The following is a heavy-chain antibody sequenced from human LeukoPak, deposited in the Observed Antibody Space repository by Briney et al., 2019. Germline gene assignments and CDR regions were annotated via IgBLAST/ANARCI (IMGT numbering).Heavy chain of an antibody. J-gene: IGHJ4*02. V-gene: IGHV4-31*03. CDR2: IYYSGST. D-gene: IGHD3-3*01. CDR1: GGSISSGGYY. Sequence: PSQTLSLTCTVSGGSISSGGYYWSWIRQHPGKGLEWIGYIYYSGSTYYNPSLKSRVTISVDTSKNQFSLKLSSVTAADTAVYYCPTMQRPSKGLSFSNWGQGTLVTFSS. CDR3: PTMQRPSKGLSFSN.